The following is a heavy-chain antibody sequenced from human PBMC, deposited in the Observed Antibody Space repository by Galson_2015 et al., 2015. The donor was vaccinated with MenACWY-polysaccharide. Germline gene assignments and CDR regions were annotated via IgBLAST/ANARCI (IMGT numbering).Heavy chain of an antibody. J-gene: IGHJ5*02. CDR2: MNPNSGNT. D-gene: IGHD3-22*01. CDR3: AKGGKYYYDSSGYLNWFDP. V-gene: IGHV1-8*01. Sequence: SVKVSCKASGYSFSSYDISWVRQTTGQGLEWMGWMNPNSGNTGYAQKFQGRVTMTRNTSISIAYMELSSLRSEDTAVYYCAKGGKYYYDSSGYLNWFDPWGQGTLVTVSS. CDR1: GYSFSSYD.